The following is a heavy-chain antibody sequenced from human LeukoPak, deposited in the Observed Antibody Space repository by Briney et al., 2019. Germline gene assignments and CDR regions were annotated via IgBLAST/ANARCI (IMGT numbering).Heavy chain of an antibody. J-gene: IGHJ4*02. D-gene: IGHD2-15*01. CDR1: GFTFSSYS. Sequence: KTGGSLRLSCAASGFTFSSYSMNWVRQAPGKGLEWVSSISSSSSYIYYADSVKGRFTISRDNAKNSLYLQMNSLRAEDTAVYYCARYGGSCYTCFDYWGQGTLVTVSS. CDR3: ARYGGSCYTCFDY. V-gene: IGHV3-21*01. CDR2: ISSSSSYI.